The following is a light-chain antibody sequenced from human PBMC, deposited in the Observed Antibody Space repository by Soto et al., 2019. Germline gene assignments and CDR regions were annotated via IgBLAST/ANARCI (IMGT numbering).Light chain of an antibody. CDR3: LQDYNYPIT. J-gene: IGKJ5*01. CDR1: QSISSW. V-gene: IGKV1-5*01. CDR2: DAS. Sequence: DIQMTQSPSTLSASVGDRVTITCRASQSISSWLAWYQQKPGKAPKLLIYDASTLESGVPSRFSGSGSGTDFTLTISSLQPEDFATYYCLQDYNYPITFGQGTRLEN.